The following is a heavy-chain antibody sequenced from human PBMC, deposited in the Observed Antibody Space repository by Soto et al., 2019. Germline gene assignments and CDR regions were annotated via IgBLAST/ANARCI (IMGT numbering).Heavy chain of an antibody. CDR3: AKLTRLWFGEVFPRGPLDY. Sequence: EVQLLESGGGLVQPGGSLRLSCAASGFTFSSYAMSWVRQAPGKGLEWVSAISGSGGSTYYADSVKGRFTISRDNSKNTLYLQMNSLRAEDTAVYYCAKLTRLWFGEVFPRGPLDYWGQGTLVTVSS. CDR2: ISGSGGST. J-gene: IGHJ4*02. D-gene: IGHD3-10*01. V-gene: IGHV3-23*01. CDR1: GFTFSSYA.